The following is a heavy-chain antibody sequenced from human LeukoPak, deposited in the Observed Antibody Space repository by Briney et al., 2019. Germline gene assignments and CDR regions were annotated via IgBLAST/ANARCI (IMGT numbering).Heavy chain of an antibody. D-gene: IGHD5-24*01. CDR3: ARGARAGYNLEPFDY. Sequence: PSETLSLTRILSGGSMSSYYWSWIRHPQENGLEWIGYMYYSRSTKYNPYLKSRVPISVDTSKDQFSLKLSSVTAADTAVYYCARGARAGYNLEPFDYWGQGTLVTVSS. CDR1: GGSMSSYY. V-gene: IGHV4-59*08. J-gene: IGHJ4*02. CDR2: MYYSRST.